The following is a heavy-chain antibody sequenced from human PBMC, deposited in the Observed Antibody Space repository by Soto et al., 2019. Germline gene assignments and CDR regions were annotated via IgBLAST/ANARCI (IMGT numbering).Heavy chain of an antibody. CDR1: GFSFSEYS. J-gene: IGHJ3*02. Sequence: DVQLLESGGGLVQPGGGSLRLSCEASGFSFSEYSLSWVRQSPGKGLEWVSGISATGESRHYAQAVRGRFAISRDNSRNSLYLQMSRLSAEDSAVYSWSKSWRDSWRQSALDMWGLGTMVTVSS. CDR3: SKSWRDSWRQSALDM. CDR2: ISATGESR. V-gene: IGHV3-23*01. D-gene: IGHD1-1*01.